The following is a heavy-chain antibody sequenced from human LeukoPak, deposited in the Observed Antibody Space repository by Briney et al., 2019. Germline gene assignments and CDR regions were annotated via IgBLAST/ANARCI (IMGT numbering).Heavy chain of an antibody. CDR3: AKDSSPYDILTLFDY. V-gene: IGHV3-30*04. CDR2: VSYAGTIK. Sequence: GGSLRLSCAASGFTFSDYSMHWVRQAPGKGLEWVAVVSYAGTIKYYADSVKGRFTISRDNSKNTLYLQMNSLRAEDTAVYYCAKDSSPYDILTLFDYWGQGTLVTVSS. J-gene: IGHJ4*02. D-gene: IGHD3-9*01. CDR1: GFTFSDYS.